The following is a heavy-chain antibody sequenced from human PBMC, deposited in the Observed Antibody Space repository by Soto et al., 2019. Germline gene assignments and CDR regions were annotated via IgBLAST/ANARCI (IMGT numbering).Heavy chain of an antibody. J-gene: IGHJ6*02. V-gene: IGHV1-58*01. CDR3: AAAYTIFGVVIFAPDYGMDV. CDR1: GFPFTSSA. D-gene: IGHD3-3*01. CDR2: IVVGSGNT. Sequence: GGSGKVCFKASGFPFTSSALQLVRQARGQRLEWIGWIVVGSGNTNYAQKFQERVTITRDMSTSTAYMELSSLRSEDTAVYYCAAAYTIFGVVIFAPDYGMDVWGQGTTVTVSS.